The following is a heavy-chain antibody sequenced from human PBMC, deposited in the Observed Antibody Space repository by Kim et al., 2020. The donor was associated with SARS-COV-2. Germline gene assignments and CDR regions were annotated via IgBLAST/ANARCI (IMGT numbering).Heavy chain of an antibody. CDR3: AKDLSLAGTGGGMDF. J-gene: IGHJ4*02. Sequence: ADSVTGRFTITRDNANNTLLLQMSSLRGEDTALYYCAKDLSLAGTGGGMDFWGKGTLATVSS. D-gene: IGHD6-19*01. V-gene: IGHV3-23*01.